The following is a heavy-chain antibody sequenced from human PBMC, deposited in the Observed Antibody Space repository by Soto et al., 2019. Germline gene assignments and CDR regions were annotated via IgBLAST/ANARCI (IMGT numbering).Heavy chain of an antibody. J-gene: IGHJ6*02. D-gene: IGHD5-18*01. CDR2: MNPNSGNT. CDR3: ARGKRPQLWFSRMYYYGMDV. CDR1: GYTFTSYD. Sequence: ASVKVSCKASGYTFTSYDINWVRQATGQGLEWMGWMNPNSGNTGYAQKFQGRVTMTRNTSISTAYMELSSLRSEDTAVYYCARGKRPQLWFSRMYYYGMDVWGQGTTVTV. V-gene: IGHV1-8*01.